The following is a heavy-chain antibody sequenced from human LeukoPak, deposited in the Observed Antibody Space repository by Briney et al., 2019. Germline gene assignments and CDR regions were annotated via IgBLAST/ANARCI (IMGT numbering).Heavy chain of an antibody. CDR1: GFTFDDYA. D-gene: IGHD3-3*01. V-gene: IGHV3-9*01. CDR2: ISWNSGSI. Sequence: GGSLRLSCAASGFTFDDYAMHWVRHAPGKGLEGVSGISWNSGSIGYADSVKGRFTISRDNAKNSLYLQMNSLRAEDTALYYCARVRSQIYYGMDVWGQGTTVTVSS. J-gene: IGHJ6*02. CDR3: ARVRSQIYYGMDV.